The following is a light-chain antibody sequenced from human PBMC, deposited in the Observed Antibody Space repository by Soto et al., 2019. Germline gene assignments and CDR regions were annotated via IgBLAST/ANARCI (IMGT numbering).Light chain of an antibody. CDR3: QHLNGYPRS. CDR1: QGISSY. CDR2: SAS. J-gene: IGKJ1*01. Sequence: DIQLTQSPSFLSASVGDRVTITCRASQGISSYLAWYQQLPGKAPKLLIYSASTLQGGVPSRFSGSGSGTEFSLTINSLQPEDFATYYCQHLNGYPRSFGQGTKVEI. V-gene: IGKV1-9*01.